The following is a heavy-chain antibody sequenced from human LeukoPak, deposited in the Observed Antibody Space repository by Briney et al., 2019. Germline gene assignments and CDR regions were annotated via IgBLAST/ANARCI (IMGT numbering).Heavy chain of an antibody. D-gene: IGHD6-13*01. CDR2: IYYSGST. CDR1: GGSISSYY. J-gene: IGHJ4*02. Sequence: SETLSLTCTVSGGSISSYYWSWIRQPPGKGLEWIGYIYYSGSTNYNPSLKSRVTISVDTSKNQFSLKLSSVTAADTAVYYCARMYSSSWPYYFDYWGQGTLVTVSS. V-gene: IGHV4-59*01. CDR3: ARMYSSSWPYYFDY.